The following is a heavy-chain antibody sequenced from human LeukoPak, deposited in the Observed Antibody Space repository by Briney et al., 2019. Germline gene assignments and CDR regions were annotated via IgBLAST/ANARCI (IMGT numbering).Heavy chain of an antibody. V-gene: IGHV1-69*04. CDR3: ARDKSEGIEWELQLYAFDI. CDR1: GGTFSSYA. D-gene: IGHD1-26*01. J-gene: IGHJ3*02. CDR2: IIPILGIA. Sequence: GASVKVSCKASGGTFSSYAISWVRQAPGQGLEWMGRIIPILGIANYAQKFQGRVTITADKSTSTAYMELSSLRSEDTAVYYCARDKSEGIEWELQLYAFDIWGQGTMVTVSS.